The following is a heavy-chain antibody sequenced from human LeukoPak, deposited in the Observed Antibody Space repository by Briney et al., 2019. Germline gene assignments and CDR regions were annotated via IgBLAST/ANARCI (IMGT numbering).Heavy chain of an antibody. CDR2: VYNSGST. D-gene: IGHD1-1*01. V-gene: IGHV4-59*08. Sequence: SETLSLTCTVSGGSLSGFFWSWIRQHQGKGLEWIGYVYNSGSTDYNPSLKSRVTISEDTSNNQFSLKLKFVTAADTAVYYCARASPNWNPPDYWGQGTLVTVSS. J-gene: IGHJ4*02. CDR3: ARASPNWNPPDY. CDR1: GGSLSGFF.